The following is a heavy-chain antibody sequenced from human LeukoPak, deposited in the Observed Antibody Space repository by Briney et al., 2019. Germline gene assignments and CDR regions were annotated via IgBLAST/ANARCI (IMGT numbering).Heavy chain of an antibody. Sequence: SETLSLTCAVYGGSISGYYWSWIRQPPGKGLEWIGEINHSGSTNYNPSLKSRVTISVDTSKNQFSLKLSSVTAADTAVYYCARGFMITFGGVIVIPHDYWGQGTLVTVSS. D-gene: IGHD3-16*02. V-gene: IGHV4-34*01. CDR3: ARGFMITFGGVIVIPHDY. CDR1: GGSISGYY. CDR2: INHSGST. J-gene: IGHJ4*02.